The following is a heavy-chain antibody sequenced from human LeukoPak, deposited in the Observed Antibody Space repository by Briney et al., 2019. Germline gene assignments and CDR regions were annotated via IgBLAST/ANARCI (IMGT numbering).Heavy chain of an antibody. D-gene: IGHD2-2*01. Sequence: PSETLSLTGAVYGGSFSGYYWSWIRQPPGKGLEWIGEINHSGSTNYNPSLKSRVTISVDTSKNQFSLKLSSVTAADTAVYYCARSTNYAPFDYWGQGTLVTVSS. V-gene: IGHV4-34*01. CDR3: ARSTNYAPFDY. CDR1: GGSFSGYY. CDR2: INHSGST. J-gene: IGHJ4*02.